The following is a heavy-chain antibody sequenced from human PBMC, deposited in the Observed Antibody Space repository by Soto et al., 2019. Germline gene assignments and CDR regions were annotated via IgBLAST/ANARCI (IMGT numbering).Heavy chain of an antibody. V-gene: IGHV4-61*01. Sequence: ASETLSLTCTVSGGSVSSGSYYWSWIRQPPGKGLEWIGYIYYSGSTNYNPSLKSRVTISVDTSKSQFSLKLSSVTAADTAVYYCARAGYSSSWSFDYYYYGMDVWGQGTTVTVSS. CDR3: ARAGYSSSWSFDYYYYGMDV. D-gene: IGHD6-13*01. CDR1: GGSVSSGSYY. J-gene: IGHJ6*02. CDR2: IYYSGST.